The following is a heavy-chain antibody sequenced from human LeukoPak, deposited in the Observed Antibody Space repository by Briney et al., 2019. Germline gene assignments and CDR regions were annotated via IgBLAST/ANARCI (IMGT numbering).Heavy chain of an antibody. CDR2: SNPNSGGT. V-gene: IGHV1-2*02. D-gene: IGHD1-26*01. CDR1: GYTFTAYY. J-gene: IGHJ4*02. CDR3: ASDLWGVGPSLVGYYFDH. Sequence: ASVKVSCKXSGYTFTAYYMHWLRQAPGQGLEWMGWSNPNSGGTSYSQNFQGRVTMTRDTSISTAYMGLSRLRSDDTAVYYCASDLWGVGPSLVGYYFDHWGQGTLVTVSS.